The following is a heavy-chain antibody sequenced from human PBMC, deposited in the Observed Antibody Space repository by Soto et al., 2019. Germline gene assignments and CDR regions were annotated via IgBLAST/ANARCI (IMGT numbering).Heavy chain of an antibody. J-gene: IGHJ5*02. V-gene: IGHV4-39*01. CDR3: ASCSSPIRSWFDP. CDR1: GGSISSSSYY. D-gene: IGHD6-6*01. Sequence: QLQLQESGPGLVKPSETLSLTCTVSGGSISSSSYYWGWIRQPPGKGLEWIGSKHYSGSTYYNPSLKSRVTISVDTSKNQFSLKLSSVTAADTAGYYGASCSSPIRSWFDPWGQGTLVTVSS. CDR2: KHYSGST.